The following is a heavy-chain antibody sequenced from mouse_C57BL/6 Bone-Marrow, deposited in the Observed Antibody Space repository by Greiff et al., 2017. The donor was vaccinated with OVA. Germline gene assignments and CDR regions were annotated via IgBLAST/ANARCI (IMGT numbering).Heavy chain of an antibody. D-gene: IGHD1-1*01. Sequence: ESGAELVRPGASVTLSCKASGYTFTDYEMHWVKQTPVHGLEWIGAIDPETGGTAYNQKFKGKAILTADKSSSTAYMELRSLTSEDSAVYYCTRHYYGSSYDYWGQGTTLTVSS. CDR2: IDPETGGT. CDR1: GYTFTDYE. J-gene: IGHJ2*01. CDR3: TRHYYGSSYDY. V-gene: IGHV1-15*01.